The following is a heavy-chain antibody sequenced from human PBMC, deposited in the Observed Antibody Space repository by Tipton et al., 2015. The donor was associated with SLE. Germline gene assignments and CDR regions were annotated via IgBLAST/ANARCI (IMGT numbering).Heavy chain of an antibody. CDR1: GGSFSGYY. CDR2: INHSGST. J-gene: IGHJ4*02. Sequence: TLSLTCAVYGGSFSGYYWSWIRQSPGKGLEWIGEINHSGSTNYNPSLKSRVTISVDTSKNQFSLKLSSVTAADTALYYCARHKLGFSWSYFDSWGQGTLVTVSS. CDR3: ARHKLGFSWSYFDS. V-gene: IGHV4-34*01. D-gene: IGHD3-3*01.